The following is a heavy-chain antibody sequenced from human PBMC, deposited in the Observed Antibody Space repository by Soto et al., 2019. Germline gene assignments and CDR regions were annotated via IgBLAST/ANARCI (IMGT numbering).Heavy chain of an antibody. CDR3: ASVIAAAGTRGGMDV. V-gene: IGHV1-69*13. D-gene: IGHD6-13*01. Sequence: SVKVSCKASGGTFSSYAISWVRQAPGQGLEWMGGIIPIFGTANYAQKFQGRVTITADESTSTAYMELSSLRSEDTAVYYCASVIAAAGTRGGMDVWGQGTTVTVSS. CDR1: GGTFSSYA. CDR2: IIPIFGTA. J-gene: IGHJ6*02.